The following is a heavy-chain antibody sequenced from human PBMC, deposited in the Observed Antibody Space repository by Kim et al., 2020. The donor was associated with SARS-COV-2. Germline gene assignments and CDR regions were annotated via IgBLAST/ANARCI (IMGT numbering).Heavy chain of an antibody. Sequence: GGSLRLSCAASGFTFSSYSMNWVRQAPGKGLEWVSSISSSSSYIYYADSVKGRFTISRDNAKNSLYLQMNSLRAEDTAVYYCARNHLQRWLQLLGFYYGMDVWGQGTTVTVSS. CDR1: GFTFSSYS. J-gene: IGHJ6*02. CDR2: ISSSSSYI. CDR3: ARNHLQRWLQLLGFYYGMDV. V-gene: IGHV3-21*01. D-gene: IGHD5-12*01.